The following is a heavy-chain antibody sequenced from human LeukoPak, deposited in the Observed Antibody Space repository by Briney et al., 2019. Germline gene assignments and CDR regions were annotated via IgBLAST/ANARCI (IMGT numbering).Heavy chain of an antibody. CDR3: ARHRNYFFDY. D-gene: IGHD1-1*01. CDR1: GGSISSYY. Sequence: PSETLSLTCTVSGGSISSYYWSWIRQPPGKGLGWIGYIYYSGSTNYNPSLKSRVTISVDTSKNQFSLKLSSVTAADTAVYYCARHRNYFFDYWGQGTLVTVFS. V-gene: IGHV4-59*08. CDR2: IYYSGST. J-gene: IGHJ4*02.